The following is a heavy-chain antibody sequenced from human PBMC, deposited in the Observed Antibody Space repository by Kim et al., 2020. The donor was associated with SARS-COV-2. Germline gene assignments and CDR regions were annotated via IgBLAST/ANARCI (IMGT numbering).Heavy chain of an antibody. J-gene: IGHJ6*02. CDR1: GVTCDNFG. V-gene: IGHV3-74*01. Sequence: GGSLRLSCAAAGVTCDNFGINWVRHAPGKGPEWVSRIGSDGITTHYADSVKGRFTLSRDNAENTVFLQMNSLRVEDTAVYYCARGMFRNGFDVWGQGTSVTVS. D-gene: IGHD3-10*02. CDR3: ARGMFRNGFDV. CDR2: IGSDGITT.